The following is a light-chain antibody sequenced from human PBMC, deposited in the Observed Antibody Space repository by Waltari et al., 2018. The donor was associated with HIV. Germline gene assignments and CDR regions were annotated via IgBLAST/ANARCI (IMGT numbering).Light chain of an antibody. CDR3: AAWDDNLSAVV. CDR2: RNN. V-gene: IGLV1-47*01. Sequence: QSVLTQPPSTSGTPGQRVTISCSGSSSNIGANWVCWFQQLPGTAPKLLIYRNNQRPPGVPDRYSASKSGTSASLAISDLRADDEADYYCAAWDDNLSAVVFGGRTKLSVL. J-gene: IGLJ2*01. CDR1: SSNIGANW.